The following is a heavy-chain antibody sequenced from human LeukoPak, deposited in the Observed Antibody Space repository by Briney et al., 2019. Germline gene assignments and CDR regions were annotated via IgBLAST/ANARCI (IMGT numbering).Heavy chain of an antibody. CDR2: INHSGST. CDR3: ARRGGAHYYYYYMDV. D-gene: IGHD3-16*01. CDR1: GGSFSGYY. J-gene: IGHJ6*03. Sequence: SETLSLTCAVYGGSFSGYYWSWIRQPPGKGLEWIGEINHSGSTNYNPSLKSRVTISVDTSKNQFSLKLSSVTAADTAVYYCARRGGAHYYYYYMDVWGKGTTVTISS. V-gene: IGHV4-34*01.